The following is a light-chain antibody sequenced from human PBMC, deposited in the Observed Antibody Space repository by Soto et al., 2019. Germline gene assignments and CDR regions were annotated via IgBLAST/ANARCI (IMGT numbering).Light chain of an antibody. CDR2: GAS. CDR3: QQYNNWPPIT. Sequence: ETLMTQSPATLSVSPGERATLSRRASQSVSSKLAWYQQKPGQAPRLLIYGASTRATGIPARFSGSGSGTEFTLTISSLQSEDFAVYYCQQYNNWPPITFGQGTRLEI. CDR1: QSVSSK. V-gene: IGKV3D-15*01. J-gene: IGKJ5*01.